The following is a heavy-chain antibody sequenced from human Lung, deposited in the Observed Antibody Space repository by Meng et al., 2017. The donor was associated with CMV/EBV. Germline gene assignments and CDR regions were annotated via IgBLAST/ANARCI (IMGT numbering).Heavy chain of an antibody. J-gene: IGHJ6*02. Sequence: ASVKVSXKASGYTFIGYNIHWVRQAPGQGLEWMGWINPNTGATKFAERFQGRVTLTTDTSISTAYTELSRLKSDDTAVFFCARLFHTSLGTNYYYGMDVWGQGTTVTVSS. CDR1: GYTFIGYN. CDR2: INPNTGAT. D-gene: IGHD3-3*01. CDR3: ARLFHTSLGTNYYYGMDV. V-gene: IGHV1-2*02.